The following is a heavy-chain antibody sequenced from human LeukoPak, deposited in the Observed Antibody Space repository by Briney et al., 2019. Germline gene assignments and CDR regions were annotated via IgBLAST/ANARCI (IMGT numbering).Heavy chain of an antibody. J-gene: IGHJ4*02. CDR1: GGSISRYY. D-gene: IGHD5-18*01. CDR3: ARERVGYSYGYNYCDY. Sequence: SETLSLTCTVPGGSISRYYWSSIRQPPRKGLEWSGYIYYRGSTNYNPYLKSRVTISVATSKNQFSLKLSSVTAADTAVYYCARERVGYSYGYNYCDYWGQGNLVTVSS. V-gene: IGHV4-59*01. CDR2: IYYRGST.